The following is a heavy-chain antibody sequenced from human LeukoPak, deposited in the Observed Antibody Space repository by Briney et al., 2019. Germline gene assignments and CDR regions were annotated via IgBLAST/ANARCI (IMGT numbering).Heavy chain of an antibody. CDR2: IYTSGST. J-gene: IGHJ6*03. Sequence: SETLSLTCTVSGGSISSYYWSWIRQPAGKGLEWIGRIYTSGSTNYNPSLKSRVTMSVDTSKNQFSLKLSSVTAADTAVYYCARCHTDFWSGYRDYYYYYMDVWGKGTTVTASS. CDR1: GGSISSYY. CDR3: ARCHTDFWSGYRDYYYYYMDV. V-gene: IGHV4-4*07. D-gene: IGHD3-3*01.